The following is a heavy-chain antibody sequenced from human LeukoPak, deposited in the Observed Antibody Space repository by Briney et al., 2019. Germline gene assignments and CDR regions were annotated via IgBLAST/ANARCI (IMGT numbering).Heavy chain of an antibody. D-gene: IGHD3-10*01. CDR1: GFTFSSYS. CDR2: ISSSSSYI. Sequence: AGGSLRLSCAASGFTFSSYSMNWVRQAPGKGLEWVSSISSSSSYIYYADSVKGRFTISRDNSKSSLYLQMNSLRAEDTAVYYCATSWVWLGEVLYFDYWGQGTLVTVSS. V-gene: IGHV3-21*01. J-gene: IGHJ4*02. CDR3: ATSWVWLGEVLYFDY.